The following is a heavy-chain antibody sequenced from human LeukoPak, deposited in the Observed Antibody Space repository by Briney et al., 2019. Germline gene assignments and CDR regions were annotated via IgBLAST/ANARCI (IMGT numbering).Heavy chain of an antibody. CDR3: ARIDPLGFFDY. CDR1: DDFSSRFY. V-gene: IGHV4-59*01. J-gene: IGHJ4*02. D-gene: IGHD3-10*01. Sequence: PSETLSLNCTVSDDFSSRFYWSWIRQPPGKGLEWIGHLFLSGATNYSPSLKSRLTMSVDRSKMRFSLRLTSVTAADTAVYFCARIDPLGFFDYWGQGMLVTVSS. CDR2: LFLSGAT.